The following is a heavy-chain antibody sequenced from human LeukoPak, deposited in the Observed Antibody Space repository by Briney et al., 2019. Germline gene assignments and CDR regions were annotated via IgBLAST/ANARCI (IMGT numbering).Heavy chain of an antibody. V-gene: IGHV1-69*13. CDR2: IIPIFGTA. J-gene: IGHJ6*03. Sequence: ASVKVSCKASGGTFSSYVISWVRQAPGQGLEWMGGIIPIFGTANYAQKFQGRVTITADESTSTAYMELSSLRSEDTAVYYCARDGYAPNYYYMDVWGKGTTVSVSS. D-gene: IGHD2-2*01. CDR3: ARDGYAPNYYYMDV. CDR1: GGTFSSYV.